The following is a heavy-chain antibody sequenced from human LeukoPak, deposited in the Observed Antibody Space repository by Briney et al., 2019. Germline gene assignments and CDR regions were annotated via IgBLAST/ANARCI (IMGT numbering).Heavy chain of an antibody. CDR3: ATSDTYYYAPDY. V-gene: IGHV3-30*04. J-gene: IGHJ4*02. CDR1: GFTFSSYA. D-gene: IGHD3-10*01. Sequence: PGRSLRLSCAASGFTFSSYAMHWVRQAPGKGLEWVAVISYDGSNKYYADSVKGRFTISRDNSKNTLYLQMNSLRAEDTAVYYCATSDTYYYAPDYWGQGTLVTVSS. CDR2: ISYDGSNK.